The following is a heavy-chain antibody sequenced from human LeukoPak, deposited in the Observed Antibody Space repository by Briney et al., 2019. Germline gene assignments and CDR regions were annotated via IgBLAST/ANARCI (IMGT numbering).Heavy chain of an antibody. J-gene: IGHJ4*02. CDR2: INPNNGDT. CDR3: ARDGVRGGSSNHFDA. D-gene: IGHD2-15*01. V-gene: IGHV1-2*02. Sequence: ASVTVSCKASGYTFTGYYLHWVRQAPRQGLEWMGWINPNNGDTNFAQKLQGRVSMTRDTSTSTAYMDLSSLTSDDTALYYCARDGVRGGSSNHFDAWGQGTLVTAST. CDR1: GYTFTGYY.